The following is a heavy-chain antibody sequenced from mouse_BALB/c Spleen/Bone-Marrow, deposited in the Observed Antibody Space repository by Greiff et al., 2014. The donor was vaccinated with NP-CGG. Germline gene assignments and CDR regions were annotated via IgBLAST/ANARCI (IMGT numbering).Heavy chain of an antibody. CDR3: ADPAWFAY. J-gene: IGHJ3*01. V-gene: IGHV1-14*01. Sequence: EVQLQQSGPELVKPGASVKMSCKASGYTFTSYIIHWVKQKPGQGLEWIGYINPYNDGTKYNEKFRGKATLSSDKSSSTAYIELSSLTSADSAVYYCADPAWFAYWGQGTLVTVS. CDR1: GYTFTSYI. CDR2: INPYNDGT.